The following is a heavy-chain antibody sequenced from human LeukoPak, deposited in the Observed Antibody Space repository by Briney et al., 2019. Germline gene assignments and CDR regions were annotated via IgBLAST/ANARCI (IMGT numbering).Heavy chain of an antibody. CDR2: IKHDGSEK. D-gene: IGHD3-3*01. V-gene: IGHV3-7*01. Sequence: GGSLRLSCAASGFIFTGYFMSWVRQAPGKGLEWVAIIKHDGSEKYYVDSVRGRFTISRDNTKNLLYLQMSSLRAEDTAVYYCATDRGWRTSGYYLYYFEYWGQGTLVTFSS. CDR3: ATDRGWRTSGYYLYYFEY. J-gene: IGHJ4*02. CDR1: GFIFTGYF.